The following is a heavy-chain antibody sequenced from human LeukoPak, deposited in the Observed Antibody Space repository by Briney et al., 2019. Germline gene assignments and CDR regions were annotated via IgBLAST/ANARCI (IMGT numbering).Heavy chain of an antibody. CDR3: ARDEGGRGYSYGYDY. Sequence: PGGSLRLSCAASGFTFSSYWMSWVRQAPGKGLEWVANIKQDGTAKYYVDSVKGRFTISRDNAKNSLYLQMNSLRVEDTAVYYCARDEGGRGYSYGYDYWGQGTLVTVSS. J-gene: IGHJ4*02. V-gene: IGHV3-7*01. CDR1: GFTFSSYW. D-gene: IGHD5-18*01. CDR2: IKQDGTAK.